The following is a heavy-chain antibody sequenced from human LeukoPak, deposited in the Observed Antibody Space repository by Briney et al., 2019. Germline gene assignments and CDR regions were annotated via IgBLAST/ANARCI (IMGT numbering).Heavy chain of an antibody. CDR2: INHSGST. CDR3: ASKGDSSGYYYFDY. Sequence: SETLSLTCAVYGGSFSGYYWSWIRQPPGKGLEWIGEINHSGSTNYNPSLKSRVTISVDTSKNQFSLKLSSVTAADTAVYYCASKGDSSGYYYFDYWGQGTPVTVSS. CDR1: GGSFSGYY. D-gene: IGHD3-22*01. J-gene: IGHJ4*02. V-gene: IGHV4-34*01.